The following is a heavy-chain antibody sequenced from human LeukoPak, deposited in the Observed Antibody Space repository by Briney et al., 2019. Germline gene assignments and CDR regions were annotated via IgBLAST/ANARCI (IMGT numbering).Heavy chain of an antibody. J-gene: IGHJ4*02. CDR3: ARASEDYYDSSGYGNFDY. D-gene: IGHD3-22*01. Sequence: GGSLRLSCAASGFTFSSYSMNWFRQAPGKGLEWVSSISSSSSYIYYADSVKGRFTISRDNAKNSLYLQMNSLRAEDTAVYYCARASEDYYDSSGYGNFDYWGQGTLVTVSS. CDR2: ISSSSSYI. V-gene: IGHV3-21*01. CDR1: GFTFSSYS.